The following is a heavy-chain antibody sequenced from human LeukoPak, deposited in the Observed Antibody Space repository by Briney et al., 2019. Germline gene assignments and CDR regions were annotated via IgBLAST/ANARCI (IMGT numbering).Heavy chain of an antibody. CDR3: ASALTTVTPHFHC. V-gene: IGHV3-74*01. Sequence: PGGSLRLSCAASGFTFSSYWMHWVRQPPGKALVWVSRIDTDGSSATYADSVKGRFTISRDNAKNTVYLQMNSLRVEDTGVYYCASALTTVTPHFHCWGQGTLVTLSS. CDR1: GFTFSSYW. D-gene: IGHD4-17*01. CDR2: IDTDGSSA. J-gene: IGHJ4*02.